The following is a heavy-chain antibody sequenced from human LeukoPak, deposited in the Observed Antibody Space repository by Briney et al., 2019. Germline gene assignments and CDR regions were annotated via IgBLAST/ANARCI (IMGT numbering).Heavy chain of an antibody. CDR3: ALHHGSYYLGRWFDP. V-gene: IGHV3-23*01. CDR1: GFTFSSYD. J-gene: IGHJ5*02. CDR2: ISGNGGST. Sequence: GGSLRLSCAASGFTFSSYDMSWVRQAPGKGLEWVSGISGNGGSTNYADSVKGRFTISRDYSKKPLYLQMHSLRAEDTAVYYCALHHGSYYLGRWFDPWGQGTLVTV. D-gene: IGHD1-26*01.